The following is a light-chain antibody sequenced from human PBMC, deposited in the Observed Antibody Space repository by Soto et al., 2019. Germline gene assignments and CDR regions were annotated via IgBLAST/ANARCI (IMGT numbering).Light chain of an antibody. Sequence: ETVLTQSPGTLSLSPGATATLSCRASQSVSSRSLPSYQQRPGQARRLLIYGTSSRATGIPDRFSGSGSGTDFTLTISRLEPEDVAVYVCQRYGSSPLMTFGQGTLLEI. CDR3: QRYGSSPLMT. J-gene: IGKJ5*01. CDR2: GTS. V-gene: IGKV3-20*01. CDR1: QSVSSRS.